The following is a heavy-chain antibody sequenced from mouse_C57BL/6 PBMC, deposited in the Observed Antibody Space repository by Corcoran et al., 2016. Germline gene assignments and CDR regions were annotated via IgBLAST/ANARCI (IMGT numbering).Heavy chain of an antibody. Sequence: EVQLQQSGPELVKPGASVKISCKASGYTFTDYYMNWVKQSHGKSLEWIGDINPNNGGTNYNQKFKGKATLTVDKSSSTAYMELRSLTSEDSAVYYCARYYYGSSSFWYFDVWGTGTTVTVSS. CDR3: ARYYYGSSSFWYFDV. D-gene: IGHD1-1*01. CDR1: GYTFTDYY. V-gene: IGHV1-26*01. J-gene: IGHJ1*03. CDR2: INPNNGGT.